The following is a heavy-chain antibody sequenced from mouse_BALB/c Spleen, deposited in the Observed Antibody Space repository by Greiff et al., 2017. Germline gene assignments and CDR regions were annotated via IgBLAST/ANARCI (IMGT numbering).Heavy chain of an antibody. CDR2: ISNGGGST. V-gene: IGHV5-12-2*01. CDR1: GFTFSSYT. J-gene: IGHJ3*01. Sequence: EVKLVESGGGLVQPGGSLKLSCAASGFTFSSYTMSWVRQTPEKRLEWVAYISNGGGSTYYPDTVKGRFTISRDNAKNTLYLQMSSLKSEDTAMYYCARSGDYDVAYWGQGTLVTVSA. CDR3: ARSGDYDVAY. D-gene: IGHD2-4*01.